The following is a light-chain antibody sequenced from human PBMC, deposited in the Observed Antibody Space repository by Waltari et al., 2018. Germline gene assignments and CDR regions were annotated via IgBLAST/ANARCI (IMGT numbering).Light chain of an antibody. CDR3: QQYNNWPLWT. Sequence: ETLMPQSPATLSVSHEESATLYCRASQSVSSNLAWYQQKPGQAPRLLIYGASTRATGIPARFSGSGSGTEFTLTISSLQSEDFAVYYCQQYNNWPLWTFGQGTKVEIK. J-gene: IGKJ1*01. V-gene: IGKV3-15*01. CDR1: QSVSSN. CDR2: GAS.